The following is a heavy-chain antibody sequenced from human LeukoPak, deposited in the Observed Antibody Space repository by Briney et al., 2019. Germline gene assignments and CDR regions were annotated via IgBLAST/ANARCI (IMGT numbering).Heavy chain of an antibody. CDR1: GGSLSNYL. Sequence: SSETLSLTCTVSGGSLSNYLLSWVRQSPRQGTGWIGYISSSGTNYNPSLGSRVTISVDTSKNQFSLKLSSVTAADTAVYYCARDKSLRGNWFGNDYWGQGTLVTVSS. CDR2: ISSSGT. D-gene: IGHD3-10*01. CDR3: ARDKSLRGNWFGNDY. V-gene: IGHV4-59*01. J-gene: IGHJ4*02.